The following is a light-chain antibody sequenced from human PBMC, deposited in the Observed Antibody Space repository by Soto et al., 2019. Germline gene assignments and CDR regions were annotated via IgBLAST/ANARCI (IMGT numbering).Light chain of an antibody. CDR1: SGHSSYA. V-gene: IGLV4-69*01. J-gene: IGLJ2*01. CDR3: QTWGTGTVV. Sequence: QPVLTQSPSASASLGASVKLTCTLSSGHSSYAIAWHQQQPEKGPRYLMKLNSDGSHSKGDGIPDLFSGSSSGAERYLTIARLQSEDEADYYCQTWGTGTVVFGGGTKLTVL. CDR2: LNSDGSH.